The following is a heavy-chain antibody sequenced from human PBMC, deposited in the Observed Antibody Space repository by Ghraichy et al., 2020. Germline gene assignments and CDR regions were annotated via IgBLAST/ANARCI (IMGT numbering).Heavy chain of an antibody. D-gene: IGHD2-21*02. J-gene: IGHJ4*02. CDR2: ISSNGGST. CDR3: VKDIGAYCGGDCYFDY. CDR1: GFTFSSYA. V-gene: IGHV3-64D*06. Sequence: GSLRLSCSASGFTFSSYAMHWVRQAPGKGLEYVSAISSNGGSTYYADSVKGRFTISRDNSKNTLYLQMSSLRAEDTAVYYCVKDIGAYCGGDCYFDYWGQGTLVTVSS.